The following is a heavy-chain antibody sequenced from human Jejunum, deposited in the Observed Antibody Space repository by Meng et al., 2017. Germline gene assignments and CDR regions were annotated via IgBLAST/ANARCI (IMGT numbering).Heavy chain of an antibody. V-gene: IGHV3-48*03. CDR2: ISASGNTI. Sequence: GGSLRLSCAASGFTFTSSEMNWVRQAPGKGLEWLSYISASGNTIYYADSVKGRFTISRDNAKNSLYLQVNSLRAEDTAIYYCARVALGVGALYWGQGTLFTVSS. J-gene: IGHJ4*02. D-gene: IGHD3-3*01. CDR3: ARVALGVGALY. CDR1: GFTFTSSE.